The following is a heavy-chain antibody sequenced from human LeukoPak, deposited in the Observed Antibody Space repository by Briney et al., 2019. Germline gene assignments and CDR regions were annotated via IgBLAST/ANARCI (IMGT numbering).Heavy chain of an antibody. V-gene: IGHV3-33*01. CDR2: IYDDGTKE. J-gene: IGHJ4*02. CDR1: GFTFSDYG. Sequence: GRSLRLSCVASGFTFSDYGIRWVRQAPGKGLEWVAVIYDDGTKEHFADSVKGRFTISRDQSKNTAVLQMNSLRVEDTAVYYCARDLKSGYVDFWGQGTLVTVSS. D-gene: IGHD3-3*01. CDR3: ARDLKSGYVDF.